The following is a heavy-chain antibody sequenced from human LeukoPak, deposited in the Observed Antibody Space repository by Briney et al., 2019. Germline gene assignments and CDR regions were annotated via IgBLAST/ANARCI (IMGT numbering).Heavy chain of an antibody. CDR3: ARARRSWGAFDI. D-gene: IGHD6-13*01. CDR2: IYGGGST. J-gene: IGHJ3*02. Sequence: GGSLRLSCAASGLTVSSNYMSWVRQAPVKGLEWVSLIYGGGSTYYPDCVKGRFTISRDNSKNTLYLQMNSLRAEDTAVYYCARARRSWGAFDIWGQGTMVTVSS. CDR1: GLTVSSNY. V-gene: IGHV3-66*01.